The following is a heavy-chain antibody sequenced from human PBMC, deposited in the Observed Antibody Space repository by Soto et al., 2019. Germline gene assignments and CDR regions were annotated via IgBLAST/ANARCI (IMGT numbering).Heavy chain of an antibody. CDR1: GYTFTNYG. V-gene: IGHV1-18*01. D-gene: IGHD5-18*01. CDR3: APHTLDTGMPSGY. Sequence: QVQLVQSGAEVREPGASVKVSCKASGYTFTNYGVSWVRQAPGQGLEWMGWIGGYKGNTNYAQKLKGRVTLTTDTSTSTAYMGLRSLRSDDTAVYYCAPHTLDTGMPSGYWGQGTLVTVSS. J-gene: IGHJ4*02. CDR2: IGGYKGNT.